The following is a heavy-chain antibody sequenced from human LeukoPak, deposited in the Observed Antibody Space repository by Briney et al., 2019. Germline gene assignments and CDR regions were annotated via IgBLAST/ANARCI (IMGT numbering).Heavy chain of an antibody. CDR3: AKTAKYYYGSETYYFFEY. V-gene: IGHV4-59*01. CDR2: ISYTGST. D-gene: IGHD3-10*01. CDR1: GGSISRYY. Sequence: PSETLSLTCTVSGGSISRYYWSWIRQHPGNGLEWIGYISYTGSTTYNSSLKSRVTISLDTSQNQFSRKLTSVTPADTAVYYCAKTAKYYYGSETYYFFEYWGQGTLVTVSS. J-gene: IGHJ4*02.